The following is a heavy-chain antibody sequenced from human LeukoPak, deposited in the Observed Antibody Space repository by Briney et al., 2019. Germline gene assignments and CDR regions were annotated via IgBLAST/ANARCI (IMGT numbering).Heavy chain of an antibody. D-gene: IGHD3-22*01. V-gene: IGHV5-51*01. J-gene: IGHJ4*02. CDR1: GSSFTSYR. CDR3: ARRDYYEGFDY. CDR2: IYPGNSDT. Sequence: GESLQISCKGSGSSFTSYRIGWVRQLPGKGLEWMGIIYPGNSDTKYSPSFQGQVTISADKSISTAYLQWSSLKASDTAMYYCARRDYYEGFDYWGQGTLVTVSS.